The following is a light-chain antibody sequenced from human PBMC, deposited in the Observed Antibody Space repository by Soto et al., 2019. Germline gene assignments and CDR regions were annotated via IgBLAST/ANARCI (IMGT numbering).Light chain of an antibody. CDR1: SSDIGRYNY. J-gene: IGLJ2*01. CDR2: DVS. CDR3: GSYTSSDTMI. V-gene: IGLV2-14*03. Sequence: QSALTQPASVSGSPGQSITISCTGTSSDIGRYNYVSWYQHSPGKAPKLIIYDVSDRPSGVSNRFSGSKSGTTASLTISGLQAEDEADYYCGSYTSSDTMIFGGGTKRPS.